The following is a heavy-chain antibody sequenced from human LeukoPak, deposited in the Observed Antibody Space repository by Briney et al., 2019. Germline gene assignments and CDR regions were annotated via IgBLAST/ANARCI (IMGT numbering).Heavy chain of an antibody. D-gene: IGHD4-17*01. J-gene: IGHJ4*02. CDR2: ISSSSSYI. V-gene: IGHV3-21*04. CDR3: AKSYGDYVLTYFDY. CDR1: GFTFSSYS. Sequence: GGSLRLSCAASGFTFSSYSMNWVRQAPGKGLEWVSSISSSSSYIYYADSVKGRFTISRDNAKNSLYLQMNSLRAEDTAVYYCAKSYGDYVLTYFDYWGQGTLVTVSS.